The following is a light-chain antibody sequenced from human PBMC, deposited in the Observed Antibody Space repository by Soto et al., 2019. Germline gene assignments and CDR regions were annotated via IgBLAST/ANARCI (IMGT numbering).Light chain of an antibody. CDR1: QSISSC. CDR3: QQYNSYTWT. CDR2: KTS. V-gene: IGKV1-5*03. Sequence: DIKMTQSTSTLSASVGDRVAITCRASQSISSCLAWYQQRPGKAPKLLIYKTSSLQSGVPSRFSGSGSGTEFTLTISSLQPDDFATYYCQQYNSYTWTFGQGTKVDIK. J-gene: IGKJ1*01.